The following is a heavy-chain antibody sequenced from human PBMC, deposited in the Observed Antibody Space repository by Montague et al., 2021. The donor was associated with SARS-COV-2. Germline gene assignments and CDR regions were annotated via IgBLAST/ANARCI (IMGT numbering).Heavy chain of an antibody. CDR3: ARTYAPSAVAVDY. V-gene: IGHV2-70*11. D-gene: IGHD6-19*01. Sequence: PALVKPTQTLTLTCTFSGFSRNTSGMCASWIRQPPGKALEWLARIDWDDDKYYSTSLKTRLTISKDTSKNQVVLTMTNMDPVDAATYYCARTYAPSAVAVDYWGQGTTVTVSS. CDR1: GFSRNTSGMC. CDR2: IDWDDDK. J-gene: IGHJ3*01.